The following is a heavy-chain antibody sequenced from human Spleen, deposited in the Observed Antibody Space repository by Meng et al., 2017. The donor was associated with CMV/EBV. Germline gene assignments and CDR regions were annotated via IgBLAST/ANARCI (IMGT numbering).Heavy chain of an antibody. V-gene: IGHV3-30*04. CDR3: ARGSSSDYSPCWFDP. D-gene: IGHD3-22*01. J-gene: IGHJ5*02. CDR2: ISSDGNNK. CDR1: GFTFSIYA. Sequence: QVQLVESGGGVVQPGRSLRLSCAASGFTFSIYAMHWVRQAPGKGLEWVAVISSDGNNKYFGDSVKGRLTISRDNSNNTLYLQMHSLRVEDTAVYYCARGSSSDYSPCWFDPWGQGTLVTVSS.